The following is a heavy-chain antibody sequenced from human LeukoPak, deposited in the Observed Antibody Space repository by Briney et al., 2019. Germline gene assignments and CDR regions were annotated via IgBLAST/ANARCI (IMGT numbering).Heavy chain of an antibody. CDR1: GYSFTSYW. Sequence: GEPLKISCKGSGYSFTSYWSGWVRQMPGKGLEWMGIIYPGDSDTRYSPPFRGQVTISADKSISTAYLQWSSLKASDTAMYYCARHLVVEKGYYYYYMDVWGKGTTVTVSS. D-gene: IGHD3-22*01. CDR2: IYPGDSDT. V-gene: IGHV5-51*01. J-gene: IGHJ6*03. CDR3: ARHLVVEKGYYYYYMDV.